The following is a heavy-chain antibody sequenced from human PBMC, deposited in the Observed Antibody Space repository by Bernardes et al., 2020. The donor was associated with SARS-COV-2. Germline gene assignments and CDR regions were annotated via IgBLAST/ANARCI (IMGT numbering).Heavy chain of an antibody. CDR3: SRVDYGGNSPSFDY. CDR2: INPNSGGT. J-gene: IGHJ4*02. CDR1: GYTFNGYY. Sequence: AAGKVPCKASGYTFNGYYLHWVRQAPGPGLEWLGWINPNSGGTYYAQKFQGRVTMTRDTSISTAYMELSRLRSDDTAVYYCSRVDYGGNSPSFDYWGQGTLVTSSS. V-gene: IGHV1-2*02. D-gene: IGHD4-17*01.